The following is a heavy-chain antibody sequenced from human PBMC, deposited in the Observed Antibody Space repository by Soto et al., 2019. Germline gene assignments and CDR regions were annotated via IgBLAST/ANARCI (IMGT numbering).Heavy chain of an antibody. CDR2: IIPIFGTA. D-gene: IGHD6-19*01. CDR1: GGTFSSYA. CDR3: ARDSAAVAVGWFDP. V-gene: IGHV1-69*06. Sequence: ASVKVSCKASGGTFSSYAISWLRQAPGQGLEWMGGIIPIFGTANYAQKFQGRVTITADKSTSTAYMELSSLRSEDTAVYYCARDSAAVAVGWFDPWGQGTLVTVSS. J-gene: IGHJ5*02.